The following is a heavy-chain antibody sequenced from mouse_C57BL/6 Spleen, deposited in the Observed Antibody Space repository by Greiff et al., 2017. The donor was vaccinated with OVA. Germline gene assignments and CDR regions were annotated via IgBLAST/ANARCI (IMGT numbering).Heavy chain of an antibody. J-gene: IGHJ3*01. V-gene: IGHV3-1*01. D-gene: IGHD4-1*02. Sequence: VQLQQSGPGMVKPSQSLSLTCTVTGYSITSGYDWHWIRHFPGNKLEWMGYISYSGSTNYNPSLKSRISITHDTSKNHFFLKLNSVTTEDTATYYCARFQLTEGFAYWGQGTLVTVSA. CDR3: ARFQLTEGFAY. CDR1: GYSITSGYD. CDR2: ISYSGST.